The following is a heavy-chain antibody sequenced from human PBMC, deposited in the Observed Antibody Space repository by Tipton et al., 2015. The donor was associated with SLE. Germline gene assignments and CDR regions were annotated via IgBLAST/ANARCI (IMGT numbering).Heavy chain of an antibody. CDR2: IYYSGST. D-gene: IGHD6-6*01. Sequence: TLSLTCTVSGRSISSSSYYSCWIRQPPGKGLEWIGRIYYSGSTYYNPSLKSRVTISVDTSKNQFSLKLSSVTAAETAVYYCARDPSSSAYNWFDPWGQGTRVTVAS. V-gene: IGHV4-39*01. CDR1: GRSISSSSYY. J-gene: IGHJ5*02. CDR3: ARDPSSSAYNWFDP.